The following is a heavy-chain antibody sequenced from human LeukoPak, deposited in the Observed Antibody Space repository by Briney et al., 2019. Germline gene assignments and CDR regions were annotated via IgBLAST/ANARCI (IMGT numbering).Heavy chain of an antibody. Sequence: ASETLSLTCAVYGGSFSGYYWSWIRQPPGKGLEWIGEINHSGSTNYNPSLKSRVTISVDTSKNQFSLKLSSVTAADTAVYYCARAPKALKRYFDYWGQGTLVTVSS. V-gene: IGHV4-34*01. CDR1: GGSFSGYY. D-gene: IGHD5-24*01. CDR2: INHSGST. CDR3: ARAPKALKRYFDY. J-gene: IGHJ4*02.